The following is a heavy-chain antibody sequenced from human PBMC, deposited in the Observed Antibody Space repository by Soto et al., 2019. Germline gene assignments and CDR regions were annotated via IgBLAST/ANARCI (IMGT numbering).Heavy chain of an antibody. D-gene: IGHD6-13*01. J-gene: IGHJ4*02. Sequence: QAQVVQSGAEVRKPGSSVKLSCKASEGTFNSYAIAWVRQAPGQGLEWMGGIIPYYNTLNYAQKFQDRVTITADDSTNTVFMELSSLRSDDTTVYFCASGASRWYPYFFDSWAQGTLVTVSS. CDR1: EGTFNSYA. CDR2: IIPYYNTL. V-gene: IGHV1-69*01. CDR3: ASGASRWYPYFFDS.